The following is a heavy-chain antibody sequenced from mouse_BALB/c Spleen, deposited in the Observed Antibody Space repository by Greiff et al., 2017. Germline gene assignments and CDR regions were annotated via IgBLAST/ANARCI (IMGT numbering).Heavy chain of an antibody. CDR3: ASHDYEYFDV. D-gene: IGHD2-4*01. CDR2: IDPANGNT. Sequence: DVKLQESGAELVKPGASVKLSCTASGFNIKDTYMHWVKQRPEQGLEWIGRIDPANGNTKYDPKFQGKATITADTSSNTAYLQLSSLTSEDTAVYYCASHDYEYFDVWGAGTTVTVSS. J-gene: IGHJ1*01. CDR1: GFNIKDTY. V-gene: IGHV14-3*02.